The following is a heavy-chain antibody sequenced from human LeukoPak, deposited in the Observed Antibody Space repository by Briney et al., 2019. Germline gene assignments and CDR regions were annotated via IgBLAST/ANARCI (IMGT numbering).Heavy chain of an antibody. CDR1: GGSISGYY. V-gene: IGHV4-59*08. CDR2: IYYSGST. D-gene: IGHD6-19*01. CDR3: ARGVIAVAGTIWFDP. J-gene: IGHJ5*02. Sequence: ASETLSLTCTVSGGSISGYYWSWIRQPPGKGLEWIGYIYYSGSTNYNPSLKSRVTISVDTSKNQFSLKLSSVTAADTAVYYCARGVIAVAGTIWFDPWGQGTLVTVSS.